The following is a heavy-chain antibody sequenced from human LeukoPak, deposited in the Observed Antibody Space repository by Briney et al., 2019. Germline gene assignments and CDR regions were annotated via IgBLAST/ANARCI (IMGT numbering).Heavy chain of an antibody. CDR1: GFTFNSYS. D-gene: IGHD2-21*02. CDR3: ARTDETVPAEDLQH. J-gene: IGHJ1*01. V-gene: IGHV3-48*02. Sequence: GGSLRLSCAASGFTFNSYSMTWVRQAPGKGLEWVAYISSSSRSIYYADSVRCRFTISRDNAKNSMYLEMNSLRDEDTAVYYCARTDETVPAEDLQHWGQGTLVTVSS. CDR2: ISSSSRSI.